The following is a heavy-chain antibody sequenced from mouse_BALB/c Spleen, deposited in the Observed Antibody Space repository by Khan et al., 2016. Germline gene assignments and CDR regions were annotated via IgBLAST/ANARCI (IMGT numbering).Heavy chain of an antibody. J-gene: IGHJ4*01. CDR1: GFTFSHYG. V-gene: IGHV5-6-3*01. D-gene: IGHD1-1*01. CDR2: INSNGGNT. Sequence: EVELVESGGGLVRPGGSLKLSCAVSGFTFSHYGMSWVRRTPDKRLELVASINSNGGNTYYPDSVKGRFTISRDNAKNTLYLQMSSLKSEDTAMYYCAREWIYSGYTMDYWGQGTSVTVSS. CDR3: AREWIYSGYTMDY.